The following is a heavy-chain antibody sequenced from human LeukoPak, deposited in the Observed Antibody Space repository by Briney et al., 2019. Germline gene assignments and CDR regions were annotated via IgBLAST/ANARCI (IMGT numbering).Heavy chain of an antibody. V-gene: IGHV4-59*12. Sequence: SIKSRVTISVDTSKNQFSLKLSSVTAADTAVYYCARDRTVVVVVAATQAHWFDPWGQGTLVTASS. CDR3: ARDRTVVVVVAATQAHWFDP. D-gene: IGHD2-15*01. J-gene: IGHJ5*02.